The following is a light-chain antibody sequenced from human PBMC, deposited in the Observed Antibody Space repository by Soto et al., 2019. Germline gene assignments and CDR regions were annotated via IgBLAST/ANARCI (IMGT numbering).Light chain of an antibody. Sequence: EIVLTQSPATLSLSPGERATLSCRASQSVSSYLAWYQQKPGQAPRLLIYDTSKRATGIPARISGSGSGTDLSFAIRSLEPEDFAVYYCQQRTNWPRSFTFGPGTKVDIK. CDR3: QQRTNWPRSFT. V-gene: IGKV3-11*01. J-gene: IGKJ3*01. CDR2: DTS. CDR1: QSVSSY.